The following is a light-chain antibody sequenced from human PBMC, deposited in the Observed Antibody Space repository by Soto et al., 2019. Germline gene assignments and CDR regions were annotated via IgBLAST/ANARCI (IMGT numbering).Light chain of an antibody. CDR3: QQYETRPPNLS. CDR1: QSVSTN. CDR2: GAS. J-gene: IGKJ4*01. V-gene: IGKV3-15*01. Sequence: EIVMTQSPATLSVSPGERATLSCRASQSVSTNLAWYQQKPGQAPRLLIYGASVRATGIPGRFSGSGSGTEFTLTISSLQPEDFAVYYCQQYETRPPNLSFGGGTKVEIK.